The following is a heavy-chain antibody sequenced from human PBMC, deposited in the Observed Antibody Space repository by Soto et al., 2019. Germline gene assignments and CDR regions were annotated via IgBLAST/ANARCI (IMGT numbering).Heavy chain of an antibody. D-gene: IGHD3-22*01. Sequence: QVQLVQSGAEVKKPGSSVKVSCKASGGTFSSYAISWVRQAPGQGLEWMGGIIPIFGTANYAQKCKGRVTITADESTSTAYTELGSLRSEDTAGDYWARGRGTYYWDSSGDARRGVLDDWGQGTLVSVSS. V-gene: IGHV1-69*01. CDR1: GGTFSSYA. J-gene: IGHJ4*02. CDR3: ARGRGTYYWDSSGDARRGVLDD. CDR2: IIPIFGTA.